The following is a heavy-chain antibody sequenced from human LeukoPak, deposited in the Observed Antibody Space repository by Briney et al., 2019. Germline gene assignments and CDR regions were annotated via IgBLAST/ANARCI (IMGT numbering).Heavy chain of an antibody. D-gene: IGHD4-17*01. CDR1: GFTFCSYQ. V-gene: IGHV3-48*03. CDR2: ICNIISST. Sequence: GGSLRLSCAGSGFTFCSYQMKWVGQAQGKGLEGGAYICNIISSTYNADSVNGLFTVSRDAAKHSLYLQMSSLRAEDTAVYYCARAVYDLRCQRLLPAGFDSWGQGTLFTASS. CDR3: ARAVYDLRCQRLLPAGFDS. J-gene: IGHJ4*02.